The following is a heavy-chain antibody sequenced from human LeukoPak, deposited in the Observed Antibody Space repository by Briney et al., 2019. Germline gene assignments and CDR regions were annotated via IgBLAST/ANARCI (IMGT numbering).Heavy chain of an antibody. Sequence: SETLSLTCTVSGGSISSGDYYWSWIRQPPGKGLEWIGYIYYSGSTYYNPSLKSRVTISVDTSKNQFSLKLSSVAAADTAVYYCARVPIRERESYFDYWGQGTPVTVSS. V-gene: IGHV4-30-4*01. CDR3: ARVPIRERESYFDY. J-gene: IGHJ4*02. CDR1: GGSISSGDYY. CDR2: IYYSGST. D-gene: IGHD1-1*01.